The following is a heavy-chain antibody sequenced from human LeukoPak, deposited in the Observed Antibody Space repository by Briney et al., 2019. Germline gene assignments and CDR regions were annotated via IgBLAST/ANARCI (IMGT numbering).Heavy chain of an antibody. Sequence: GASVKVSCKASGGTFSSYAISWVRQAPGQGLKWMGGIIPIFGTANYAQKFQGRVTITADKSTSTAYMELSSLRSEDTAVYYCAKDSNTMVRGVINVAYYYYMGVWGKGTTVTVSS. V-gene: IGHV1-69*06. CDR3: AKDSNTMVRGVINVAYYYYMGV. CDR1: GGTFSSYA. D-gene: IGHD3-10*01. CDR2: IIPIFGTA. J-gene: IGHJ6*03.